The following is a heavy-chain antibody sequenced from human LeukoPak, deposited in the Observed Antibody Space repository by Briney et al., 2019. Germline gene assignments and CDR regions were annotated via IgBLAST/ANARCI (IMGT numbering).Heavy chain of an antibody. Sequence: SETLSLTCSVSGGSTSGSYWSWVRQPPGKGLQWIGYIHYTGSTDYNPSLKSRVTISIDTPKNQVSLRVTSMTAADTAVYYCARTGYGRDYYGMDVWGQGTTVTVSS. CDR3: ARTGYGRDYYGMDV. CDR2: IHYTGST. J-gene: IGHJ6*02. D-gene: IGHD1-26*01. CDR1: GGSTSGSY. V-gene: IGHV4-59*01.